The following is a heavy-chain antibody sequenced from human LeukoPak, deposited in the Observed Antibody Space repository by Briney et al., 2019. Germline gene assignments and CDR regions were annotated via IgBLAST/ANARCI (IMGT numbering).Heavy chain of an antibody. CDR3: ARGLQDYGGNRNYFDY. Sequence: PGGSLRLSCAASGFTFSSYSMNWVRQAPGKGLEWVSSISSSSSYIYYADSVKGRFTISRDNAKNSLYLQMNSLRAEDTAVYYCARGLQDYGGNRNYFDYWGQGTLVTVSS. CDR1: GFTFSSYS. D-gene: IGHD4-23*01. J-gene: IGHJ4*02. V-gene: IGHV3-21*01. CDR2: ISSSSSYI.